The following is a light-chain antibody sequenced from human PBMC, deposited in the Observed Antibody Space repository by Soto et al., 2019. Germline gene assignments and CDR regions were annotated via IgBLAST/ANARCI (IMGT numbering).Light chain of an antibody. CDR2: GST. CDR1: QSIFSNY. Sequence: EVMLTQSPGTLSLSPGERATLSCRASQSIFSNYLAWYQQKSGQAPLLIIYGSTNSATGIPNMFSGSGSGTDFPLTISRLEPEDFAVYYCQQYGTSPRTFGQGTKVEFK. J-gene: IGKJ1*01. V-gene: IGKV3-20*01. CDR3: QQYGTSPRT.